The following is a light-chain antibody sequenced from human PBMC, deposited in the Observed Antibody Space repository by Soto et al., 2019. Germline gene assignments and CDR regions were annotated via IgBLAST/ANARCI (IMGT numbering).Light chain of an antibody. CDR3: MQPLQSWT. J-gene: IGKJ1*01. CDR2: LGS. V-gene: IGKV2-28*01. Sequence: DFVMTQSPVSLPGTLGQPSSISFISSQILLQSNGYNYLDWYLQKPGQSPQLLIYLGSNRASGVPDRFSGSGSGTDFTLKISRVEAEDVGVYYCMQPLQSWTFGQGTKVDIK. CDR1: QILLQSNGYNY.